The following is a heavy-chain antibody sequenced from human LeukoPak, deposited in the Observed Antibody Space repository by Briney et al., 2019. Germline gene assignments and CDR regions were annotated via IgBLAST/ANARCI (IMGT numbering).Heavy chain of an antibody. CDR3: ARAIYDFWRDSYYMDV. J-gene: IGHJ6*03. Sequence: SETLSLTCAVYGGSFSGYYWSWIRQPPGKGLEWIGEINHSGSTNYNPSLKSRVTISVDTSKNQFSLKLSSVTAADTAVYYCARAIYDFWRDSYYMDVWGKGTTVTVSS. CDR2: INHSGST. D-gene: IGHD3-3*01. CDR1: GGSFSGYY. V-gene: IGHV4-34*01.